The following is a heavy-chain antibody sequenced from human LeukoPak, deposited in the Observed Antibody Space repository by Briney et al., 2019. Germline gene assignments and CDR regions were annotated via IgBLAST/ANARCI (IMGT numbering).Heavy chain of an antibody. Sequence: ASVKVSCKASGYTFTSYGISWVRQAPGQGLEWMGWINPNSGGTSYAQPFKDRVTMTRDTAISTAYMELSSLRSDDTAVYYCARRLVDSNDGYDVWGQGTMVTVSS. CDR1: GYTFTSYG. CDR3: ARRLVDSNDGYDV. CDR2: INPNSGGT. V-gene: IGHV1-2*02. J-gene: IGHJ3*01. D-gene: IGHD2-15*01.